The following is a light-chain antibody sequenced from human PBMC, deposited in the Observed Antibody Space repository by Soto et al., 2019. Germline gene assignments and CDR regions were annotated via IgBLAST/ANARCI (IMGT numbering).Light chain of an antibody. V-gene: IGLV2-23*03. CDR3: CSYAGSSTFHVV. CDR1: SSDVGSYNL. Sequence: QSALTQPASVSGSPGQSITISCTGTSSDVGSYNLVSWYQQHPGKAPKLMIYEGSKRPSGVSNRFSGSKSGNTASLTISVLQAEDEADYYCCSYAGSSTFHVVFGGGTQLTVL. CDR2: EGS. J-gene: IGLJ2*01.